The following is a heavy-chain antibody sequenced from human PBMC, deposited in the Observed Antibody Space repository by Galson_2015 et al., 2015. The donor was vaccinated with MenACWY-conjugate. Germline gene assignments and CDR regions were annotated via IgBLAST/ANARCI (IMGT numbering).Heavy chain of an antibody. D-gene: IGHD1-14*01. J-gene: IGHJ4*01. CDR2: ISGSGDAT. CDR3: ARNLYDPWYYFDH. V-gene: IGHV3-23*01. Sequence: SLRLSCAASGFTFSDYAMTWVRQAPGRGLEWVSGISGSGDATYYADPVKGRFAISRDNSKNTLSLQMNGLRAEDTGVYFCARNLYDPWYYFDHWGHGVLVTVSP. CDR1: GFTFSDYA.